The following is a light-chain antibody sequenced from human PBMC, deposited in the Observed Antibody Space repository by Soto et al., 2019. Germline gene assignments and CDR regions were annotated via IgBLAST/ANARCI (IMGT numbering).Light chain of an antibody. CDR2: QTS. CDR1: QYINTR. CDR3: HQRQSWPRT. J-gene: IGKJ1*01. Sequence: EIVLTQSPATLSSFPGDRVTLSCRASQYINTRLAWYQHRPGQAPILLIYQTSIRAAGIPARFSASGSGTDFTLTISDVQPEDFALYYCHQRQSWPRTFGQGTKVDIK. V-gene: IGKV3-11*01.